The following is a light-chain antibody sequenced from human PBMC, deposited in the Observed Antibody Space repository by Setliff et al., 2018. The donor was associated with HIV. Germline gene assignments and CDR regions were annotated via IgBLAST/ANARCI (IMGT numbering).Light chain of an antibody. CDR3: QQYHTYSGT. Sequence: DIQMTQFPSTLSASVGDRVSITCRASQGIDVWLAWYQQKPGKAPKILIYRASHLENGVPSRFSASGSGTDFTLTISSLQPDDFATYYCQQYHTYSGTFGQGTKVDIK. CDR2: RAS. V-gene: IGKV1-5*03. J-gene: IGKJ1*01. CDR1: QGIDVW.